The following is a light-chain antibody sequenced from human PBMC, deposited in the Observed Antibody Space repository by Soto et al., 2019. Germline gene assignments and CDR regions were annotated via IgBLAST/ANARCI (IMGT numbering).Light chain of an antibody. Sequence: DIQMTQSPSTLSASVGDRVTITXRASQSISSWLAWYQQKPGKAPKXXIYKASSLESGVPSRFGGSGSGSEFTLTISNLQPDDFATYYCQQYKDNPWTFGQGTKVDIK. V-gene: IGKV1-5*03. CDR1: QSISSW. CDR3: QQYKDNPWT. CDR2: KAS. J-gene: IGKJ1*01.